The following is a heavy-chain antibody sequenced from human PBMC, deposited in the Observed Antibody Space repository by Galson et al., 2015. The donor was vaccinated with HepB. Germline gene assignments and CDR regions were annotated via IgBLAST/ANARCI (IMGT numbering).Heavy chain of an antibody. J-gene: IGHJ4*02. V-gene: IGHV1-2*06. D-gene: IGHD3-10*01. CDR3: ARESSSTSAYFDY. Sequence: SVKVSCKASGYTFTDYYIHWVRQAPGQGLEWMGRINSKSGGTDYEQNFQGRVTMTRDPSFSTVYMDLIRLTSDDTAVYFCARESSSTSAYFDYWGQGTLVTVSS. CDR1: GYTFTDYY. CDR2: INSKSGGT.